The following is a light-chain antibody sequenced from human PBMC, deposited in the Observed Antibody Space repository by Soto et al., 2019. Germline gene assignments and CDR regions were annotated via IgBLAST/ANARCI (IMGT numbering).Light chain of an antibody. V-gene: IGKV3-15*01. CDR1: QNIYYN. J-gene: IGKJ4*01. CDR2: RAS. Sequence: IVMTQSPATLSVSPGESATLSCRASQNIYYNVACYQHRPGQAPRLLIYRASTRATGVPARFSGSGSGTEFSLTVSSLQPDDFAAYYCQQYKSFSLTFGGGTKVDIK. CDR3: QQYKSFSLT.